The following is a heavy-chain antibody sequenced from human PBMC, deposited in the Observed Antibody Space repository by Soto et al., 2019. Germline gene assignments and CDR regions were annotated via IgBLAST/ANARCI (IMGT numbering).Heavy chain of an antibody. CDR1: GFTFSSYA. CDR3: AKDQGLGIPGGYDAFGI. V-gene: IGHV3-23*01. D-gene: IGHD7-27*01. Sequence: GGSLRLSCAASGFTFSSYAMTWVRQAPGKGLEWVSAISGGGGSTYYADSVKGRFTISRNNSKNTLYLQMNNLRAEDTALYYCAKDQGLGIPGGYDAFGIWGQGTMVTVSS. CDR2: ISGGGGST. J-gene: IGHJ3*02.